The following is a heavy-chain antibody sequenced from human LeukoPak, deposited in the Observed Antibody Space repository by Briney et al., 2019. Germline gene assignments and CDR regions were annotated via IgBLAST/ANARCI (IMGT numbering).Heavy chain of an antibody. V-gene: IGHV3-23*01. CDR2: ISVNGGTT. CDR1: GFTFSSYA. J-gene: IGHJ4*02. Sequence: GGSLRLSCAASGFTFSSYAITWVRQAPGKGLEWVSSISVNGGTTYYADSVKGRFTISRDSSKNTLYLQMNSLRAEDTAVYYCVKGGGNVRRYFEYWGQGTLVTVCS. CDR3: VKGGGNVRRYFEY. D-gene: IGHD4-23*01.